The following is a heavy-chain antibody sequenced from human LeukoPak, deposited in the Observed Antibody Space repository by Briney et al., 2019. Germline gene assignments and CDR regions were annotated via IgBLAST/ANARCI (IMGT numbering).Heavy chain of an antibody. D-gene: IGHD3-22*01. J-gene: IGHJ6*02. V-gene: IGHV3-30*18. CDR3: AKDYCYDSSGSPPYGMDV. CDR1: GFTFSSHG. Sequence: GRSLRLSCAASGFTFSSHGMHWVRQAPGKGLEWVAVISYDGSNKYYADSVKGRFTISRDNSKNTLYLQMNSLRAEDTAVYYCAKDYCYDSSGSPPYGMDVWGQGTTVTVSS. CDR2: ISYDGSNK.